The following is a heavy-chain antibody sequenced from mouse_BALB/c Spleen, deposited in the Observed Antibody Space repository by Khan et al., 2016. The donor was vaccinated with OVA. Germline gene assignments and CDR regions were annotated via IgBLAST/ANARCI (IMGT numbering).Heavy chain of an antibody. V-gene: IGHV5-6-5*01. Sequence: EVQLVESGGGLVTPGRSLKVSCAASGFTFSNYAMSWVRQTPEKRLEWVASISTGGSTSSPDRVKGRFTLYRYKARNILKLQMRSLRSEDTAMDYCARDYWVVYWGQGTLVKVSA. CDR1: GFTFSNYA. CDR3: ARDYWVVY. D-gene: IGHD1-1*02. CDR2: ISTGGST. J-gene: IGHJ3*01.